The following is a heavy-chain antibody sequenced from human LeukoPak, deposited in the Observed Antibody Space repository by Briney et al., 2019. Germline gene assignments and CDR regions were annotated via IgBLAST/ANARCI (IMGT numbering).Heavy chain of an antibody. CDR1: GFIFSSYW. V-gene: IGHV3-7*01. Sequence: GGSLRLSCAASGFIFSSYWMTWVRQAPGKGLEWVANIKQGGSDKYYVDSVKGRFTISRDNAKNSLYLQMDSLRAEDTAVYYCAREGVVVVAATTTDDAFDIWGQGTMVTVSS. D-gene: IGHD2-15*01. CDR2: IKQGGSDK. CDR3: AREGVVVVAATTTDDAFDI. J-gene: IGHJ3*02.